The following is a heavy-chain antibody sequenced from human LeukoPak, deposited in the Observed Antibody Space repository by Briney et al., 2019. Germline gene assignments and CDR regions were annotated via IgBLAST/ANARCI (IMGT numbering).Heavy chain of an antibody. J-gene: IGHJ4*02. CDR2: IYYSGST. V-gene: IGHV4-61*01. CDR1: GGSVSSGSYY. Sequence: SETLSLTCTVSGGSVSSGSYYWSWIRQPPGKGLEWIGYIYYSGSTNYNPSLKSRVTISVDASKNQFSLKLSSVTAADTAVYYCAKNEGRYDGVGRYITTADYWGQGTLVTVSS. D-gene: IGHD2-8*01. CDR3: AKNEGRYDGVGRYITTADY.